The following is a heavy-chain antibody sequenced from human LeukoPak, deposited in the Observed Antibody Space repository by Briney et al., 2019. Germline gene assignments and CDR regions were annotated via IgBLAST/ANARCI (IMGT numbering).Heavy chain of an antibody. V-gene: IGHV3-20*04. CDR3: ARDSYYYGSGSQYYFDY. CDR1: GFTFDDYG. D-gene: IGHD3-10*01. CDR2: INWNGGST. J-gene: IGHJ4*02. Sequence: PGGSLRLSCAASGFTFDDYGMSWVRQAPGRGLEWVSGINWNGGSTGYADSVKGRFTISRDNAKNSLHLQMNSLRAEDTALYYCARDSYYYGSGSQYYFDYWGQGTLVTVSS.